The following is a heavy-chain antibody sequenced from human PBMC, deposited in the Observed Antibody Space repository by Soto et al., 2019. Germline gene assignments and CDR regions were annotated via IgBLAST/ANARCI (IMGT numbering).Heavy chain of an antibody. CDR2: INHSGST. CDR3: ARGRGAAVAGILYYYYGMDV. J-gene: IGHJ6*02. D-gene: IGHD6-19*01. CDR1: GGSFSGYY. Sequence: ASETLSLTCAVYGGSFSGYYWSWIRQPPGKGLEWIGEINHSGSTNYNPSLKSRVTISVDTSKNQFSLKLSSVTAADTAVYYCARGRGAAVAGILYYYYGMDVWGQGTTVTVSS. V-gene: IGHV4-34*01.